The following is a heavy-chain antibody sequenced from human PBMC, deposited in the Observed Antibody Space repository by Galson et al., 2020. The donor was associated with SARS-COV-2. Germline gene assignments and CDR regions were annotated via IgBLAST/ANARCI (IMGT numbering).Heavy chain of an antibody. J-gene: IGHJ3*02. CDR1: GYTFTGYY. Sequence: ASVKVSCKASGYTFTGYYMHWVRQAPGQGLEWMGWINPNSGGTNYAQKFQGRVTMTRDTSISIAYMELSRLRSDDTAVYYCARDGTAMVTXXXDIWGQGTMVTVSS. D-gene: IGHD5-18*01. CDR2: INPNSGGT. CDR3: ARDGTAMVTXXXDI. V-gene: IGHV1-2*02.